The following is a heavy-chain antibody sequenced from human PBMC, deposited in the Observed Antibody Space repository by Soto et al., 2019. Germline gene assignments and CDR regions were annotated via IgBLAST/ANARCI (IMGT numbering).Heavy chain of an antibody. D-gene: IGHD2-2*01. CDR2: IYYSGST. Sequence: SETLSLTCTVSGGSISSYYWSWIRQPPGKGLEWIGYIYYSGSTNYNPSLKSRVTISVDTSKNQFSLKLSSVTAADTAVYYCARHETYGVCSSTSCRLRPFDYWGQGTLVTVSS. CDR1: GGSISSYY. V-gene: IGHV4-59*08. J-gene: IGHJ4*02. CDR3: ARHETYGVCSSTSCRLRPFDY.